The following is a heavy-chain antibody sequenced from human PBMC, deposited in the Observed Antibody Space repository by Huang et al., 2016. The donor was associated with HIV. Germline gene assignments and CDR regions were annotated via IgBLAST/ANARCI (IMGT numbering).Heavy chain of an antibody. CDR2: MNPNAANT. D-gene: IGHD4-17*01. V-gene: IGHV1-8*03. Sequence: QVHLVQSGAEVKKPGASVKVSCKASGYTFTNYDSNWVRQATGRGLEGMGGMNPNAANTGFAQSCPGTCNITRKTSIPTPYMELTSLTSEDTAVYYCARSAYGDLDYWGLGTLVIVSS. J-gene: IGHJ4*02. CDR3: ARSAYGDLDY. CDR1: GYTFTNYD.